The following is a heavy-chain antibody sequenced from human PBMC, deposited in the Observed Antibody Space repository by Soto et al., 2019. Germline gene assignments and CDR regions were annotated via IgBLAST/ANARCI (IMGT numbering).Heavy chain of an antibody. CDR2: IDHSGST. CDR3: ARAFGYTGGANAY. J-gene: IGHJ4*02. Sequence: QVQLQQWGAGLLKPSETLSLTCAVYGGSFSGYFWTWIRQPPGKGLEWIGDIDHSGSTNYNPSLKSRVAISVDTSKNQFSLKVNSVTAADTAVYYCARAFGYTGGANAYWGQGNLVTVSS. V-gene: IGHV4-34*01. D-gene: IGHD3-16*02. CDR1: GGSFSGYF.